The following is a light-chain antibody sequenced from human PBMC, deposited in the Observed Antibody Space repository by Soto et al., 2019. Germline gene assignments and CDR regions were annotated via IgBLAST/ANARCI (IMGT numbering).Light chain of an antibody. V-gene: IGKV3-20*01. CDR2: AAS. CDR1: QTVSNNY. J-gene: IGKJ1*01. Sequence: EIVLTQSPATLSLSPGERATLSCRASQTVSNNYLAWYQQKPGQSPSLLIFAASIRATGIPDRFSGSGSGTDFTLTISRLEPEDFAVYYCQQYGTSPPTFGQGTKVEI. CDR3: QQYGTSPPT.